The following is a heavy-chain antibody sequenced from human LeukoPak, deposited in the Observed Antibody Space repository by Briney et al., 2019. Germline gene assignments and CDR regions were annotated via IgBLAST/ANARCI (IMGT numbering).Heavy chain of an antibody. V-gene: IGHV1-18*01. CDR1: GYTFTRYG. D-gene: IGHD1-7*01. CDR3: ARDLLELSGYYYMDV. Sequence: SVKFSCKASGYTFTRYGISWVRQAPGQGLEWMGWISAYNGNTNYAQKLQGRVTMTTDTSTSTAYMELRSLRSDDTAVYYCARDLLELSGYYYMDVWGKGTTVTVSS. J-gene: IGHJ6*03. CDR2: ISAYNGNT.